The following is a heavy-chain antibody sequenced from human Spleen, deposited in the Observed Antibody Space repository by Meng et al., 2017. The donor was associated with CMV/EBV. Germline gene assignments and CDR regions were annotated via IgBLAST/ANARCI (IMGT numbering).Heavy chain of an antibody. CDR1: GFTFDDYA. CDR2: ISWDGGST. Sequence: GESLKISCAASGFTFDDYAMHWVRQAPGKGLEWVSLISWDGGSTYYADSVKGRFTISRDNAKNSLYLQMNSLRAEDTAVYYCAREPFLHYFDYWGQGTLVTVSS. J-gene: IGHJ4*02. CDR3: AREPFLHYFDY. V-gene: IGHV3-43D*03.